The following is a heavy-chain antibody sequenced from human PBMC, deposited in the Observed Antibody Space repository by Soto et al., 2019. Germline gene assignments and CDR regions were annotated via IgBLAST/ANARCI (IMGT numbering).Heavy chain of an antibody. CDR3: ARDQSAYYDFWSGYLGSEFYYYGMDV. Sequence: SEILSLTCTFSVGSISIYYWSWIRQPAGNGLDWIGLIYTSGSTNYNPSLKSRVTMSVDTSKNQFSLKLSSVTAADTAVYYCARDQSAYYDFWSGYLGSEFYYYGMDVWGHGTTVTVSS. D-gene: IGHD3-3*01. CDR1: VGSISIYY. J-gene: IGHJ6*01. CDR2: IYTSGST. V-gene: IGHV4-4*07.